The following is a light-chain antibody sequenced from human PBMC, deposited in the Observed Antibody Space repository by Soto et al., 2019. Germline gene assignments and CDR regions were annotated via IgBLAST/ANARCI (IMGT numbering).Light chain of an antibody. CDR2: AAS. CDR1: QTISSS. J-gene: IGKJ2*01. V-gene: IGKV1-39*01. CDR3: QQRYSSHPMYT. Sequence: DIQMPQSPSSLSASAGDRVTITCRASQTISSSLNWYQQKPGKAPDLLSYAASNSQSGVPTRFSGSRSGSDFTLTNISLQPEDFATYYFQQRYSSHPMYTFGQGTRQEIK.